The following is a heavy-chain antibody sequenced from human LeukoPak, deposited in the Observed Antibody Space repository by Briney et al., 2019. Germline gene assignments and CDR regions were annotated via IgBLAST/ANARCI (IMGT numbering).Heavy chain of an antibody. D-gene: IGHD6-19*01. Sequence: SETLSLTCTVSGGSISSYYWSWIRQPPGKGLEWIGYIYYSGSTNYNPSLRSRVTISVDTSKNQFSLKLSSVTAADTAVYYCARDSSGWYHWFDPWGQGTLVTVSS. V-gene: IGHV4-59*01. CDR3: ARDSSGWYHWFDP. CDR1: GGSISSYY. J-gene: IGHJ5*02. CDR2: IYYSGST.